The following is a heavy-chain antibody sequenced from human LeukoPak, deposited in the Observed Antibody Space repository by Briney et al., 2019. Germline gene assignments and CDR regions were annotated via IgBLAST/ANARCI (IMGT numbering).Heavy chain of an antibody. CDR2: IFPSGGEI. D-gene: IGHD2-8*02. V-gene: IGHV3-23*01. CDR1: GFTFSTFA. J-gene: IGHJ4*02. CDR3: ATYRQVLLPFES. Sequence: GGSLRLSCAASGFTFSTFAMIWVRQPPRKGLEWVSSIFPSGGEIHYADSVRGRFTISRDNSKSTLSLQMNSLRAEDTAIYYCATYRQVLLPFESWGQGTLVTVSS.